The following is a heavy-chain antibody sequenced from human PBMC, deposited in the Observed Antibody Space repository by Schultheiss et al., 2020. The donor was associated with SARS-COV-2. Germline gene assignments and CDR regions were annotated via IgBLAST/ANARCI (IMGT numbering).Heavy chain of an antibody. J-gene: IGHJ4*02. CDR3: ARDYLRNDY. CDR1: GFTFSSYS. Sequence: GESLKISCAASGFTFSSYSMNWVRQAPGNGLEWVSSISRGSDYIYYAASVKGRFTISRDNAKNSLYLQMNSLRAEDTAVYYCARDYLRNDYWGQGTLVTVSS. D-gene: IGHD4-17*01. V-gene: IGHV3-21*01. CDR2: ISRGSDYI.